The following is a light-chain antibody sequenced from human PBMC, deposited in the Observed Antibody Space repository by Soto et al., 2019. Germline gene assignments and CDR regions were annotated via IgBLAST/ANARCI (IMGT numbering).Light chain of an antibody. V-gene: IGKV1-5*01. CDR3: QNYNSYSEE. CDR2: DAS. Sequence: DIQMTQSPSTLSASVGYRFTITCRASQSISSWLAWYQQKPGKAPKLLIYDASSLESGVPSRFSGSGSGTEFTLTISSLQPDDFATYYCQNYNSYSEEFGQGTKVDIK. J-gene: IGKJ1*01. CDR1: QSISSW.